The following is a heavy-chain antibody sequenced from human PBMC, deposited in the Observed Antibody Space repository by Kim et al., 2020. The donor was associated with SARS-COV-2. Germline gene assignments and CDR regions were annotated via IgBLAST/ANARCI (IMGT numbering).Heavy chain of an antibody. CDR3: ARARHLSGLGSYFLDY. J-gene: IGHJ4*01. V-gene: IGHV3-13*01. D-gene: IGHD6-19*01. CDR1: GFTFSDND. CDR2: ITNGGDT. Sequence: GGSLRLSCAASGFTFSDNDMHWVRQVTGKGLEWVSIITNGGDTYYAGSVQGRFTISRDNAENTLYLQMTSLRAGDTAVYYCARARHLSGLGSYFLDYRGPGTLGTVSS.